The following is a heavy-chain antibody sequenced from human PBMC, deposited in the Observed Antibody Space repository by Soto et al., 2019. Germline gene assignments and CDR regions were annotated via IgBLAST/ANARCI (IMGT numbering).Heavy chain of an antibody. CDR3: ARPIVPAIQNHPYYYYGLDV. D-gene: IGHD2-2*01. V-gene: IGHV3-30-3*01. CDR1: GFTFSNYA. Sequence: QVQLVESGGGVVQPGRSLRLSCAASGFTFSNYAMHWVRQAPGKGLYWVAVVSFDGSNSYYADSVKGRFTISRDNSKNTLFLQMNSLRPEDTAVYFCARPIVPAIQNHPYYYYGLDVWGQGTTVTVSS. CDR2: VSFDGSNS. J-gene: IGHJ6*02.